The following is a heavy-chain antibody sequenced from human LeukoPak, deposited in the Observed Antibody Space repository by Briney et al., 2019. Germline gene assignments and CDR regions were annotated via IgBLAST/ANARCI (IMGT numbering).Heavy chain of an antibody. CDR1: GFTFSSYA. Sequence: GGSLRLSCAASGFTFSSYAMGWVRQAPGRGLEWVSAISGSGGSTYYADSVKGRFTISRDNSKNTLYLQMNSLRAEDTAVYYCAKHSRSVATILGLFDYWGQGTLVTVSS. CDR2: ISGSGGST. V-gene: IGHV3-23*01. J-gene: IGHJ4*02. CDR3: AKHSRSVATILGLFDY. D-gene: IGHD5-12*01.